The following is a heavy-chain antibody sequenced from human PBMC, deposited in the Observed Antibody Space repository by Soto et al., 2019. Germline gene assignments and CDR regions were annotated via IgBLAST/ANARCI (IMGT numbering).Heavy chain of an antibody. CDR3: ARDSGYGSGIDY. V-gene: IGHV4-31*03. D-gene: IGHD3-10*01. CDR2: IYYSGST. J-gene: IGHJ4*02. CDR1: GGSISSGGYY. Sequence: SETLSLTCTVSGGSISSGGYYWSWIRQHPGKGLEWIGYIYYSGSTYYNPSLKSRVTISVDTSKNQFSLKLSSVTAADTAVYYCARDSGYGSGIDYWGQGTLVTVSS.